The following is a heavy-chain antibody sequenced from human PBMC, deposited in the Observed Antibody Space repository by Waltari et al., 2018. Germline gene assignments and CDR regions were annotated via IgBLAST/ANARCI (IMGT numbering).Heavy chain of an antibody. CDR2: IKQDFIST. D-gene: IGHD2-21*02. Sequence: QAPGKGLDLLSNIKQDFISTYYLYSVNGLFTISRDNAKNSLYLQMNILRAEDTAVYYCARDSFLAYCGGDCYDMDYWGKGTLVKVSS. CDR3: ARDSFLAYCGGDCYDMDY. J-gene: IGHJ4*02. V-gene: IGHV3-7*01.